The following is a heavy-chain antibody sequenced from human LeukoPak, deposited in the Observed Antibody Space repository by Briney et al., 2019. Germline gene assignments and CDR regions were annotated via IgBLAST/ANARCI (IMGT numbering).Heavy chain of an antibody. Sequence: PGGSLRLSCVASGFTVNSNYMSWVRQAPGRGLEGVSVLYSGGTTYYADSVQGRFTISRDDSKNTLYLQMNSLRAEDTAVYYCARDLETDTSDAFDIWGQGTMVTVSS. CDR2: LYSGGTT. D-gene: IGHD5-18*01. CDR3: ARDLETDTSDAFDI. J-gene: IGHJ3*02. V-gene: IGHV3-66*01. CDR1: GFTVNSNY.